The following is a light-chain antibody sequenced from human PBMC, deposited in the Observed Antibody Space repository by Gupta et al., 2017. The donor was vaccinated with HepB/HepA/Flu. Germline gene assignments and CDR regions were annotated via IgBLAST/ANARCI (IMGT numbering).Light chain of an antibody. V-gene: IGKV1-39*01. J-gene: IGKJ1*01. CDR3: QQIHIPRT. CDR1: QSIANY. CDR2: SAS. Sequence: DIQLTQSPSSLSASVRDRVTITCRASQSIANYLNWYQQKPGKAPRLLIYSASSVMTGVPSRFRGSGSETLFTLTITDVQPEDFAVYFCQQIHIPRTFGQGTKVEV.